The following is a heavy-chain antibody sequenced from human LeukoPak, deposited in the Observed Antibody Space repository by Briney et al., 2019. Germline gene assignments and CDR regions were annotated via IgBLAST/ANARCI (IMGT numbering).Heavy chain of an antibody. Sequence: PGGSLRLSCAVSGFTFSSYAMSWVRQAPGKGLEWVSAISGSGGSTYYADSVKGRFTISRDNSKNTLYLQMNSLRAEDTAVYYWAKIWEQGLVRDLDYWGQGTLVTVSS. J-gene: IGHJ4*02. CDR1: GFTFSSYA. D-gene: IGHD6-19*01. V-gene: IGHV3-23*01. CDR3: AKIWEQGLVRDLDY. CDR2: ISGSGGST.